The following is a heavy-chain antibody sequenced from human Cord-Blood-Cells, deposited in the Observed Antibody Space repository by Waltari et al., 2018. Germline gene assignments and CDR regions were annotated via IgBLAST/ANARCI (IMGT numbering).Heavy chain of an antibody. CDR2: IYYSGST. D-gene: IGHD2-15*01. CDR3: ARIKRGYCSGGSCSRTFDY. J-gene: IGHJ4*02. V-gene: IGHV4-39*01. Sequence: QLQLQESGPGLVKPSETLSLTCTVSGGSISSSSYYWGWIRQPPGKGLEWIGSIYYSGSTYYNPSLKSRGTISVDTSKNQFSLKLSSVTAADTAVYYCARIKRGYCSGGSCSRTFDYWGQGTLVTVSS. CDR1: GGSISSSSYY.